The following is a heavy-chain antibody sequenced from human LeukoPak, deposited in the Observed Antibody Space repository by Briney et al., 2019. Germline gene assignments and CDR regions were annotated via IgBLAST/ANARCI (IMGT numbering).Heavy chain of an antibody. CDR2: IYYSGST. Sequence: ETVSLTCKVSGCSISSYDWSWVRQPPGQGLEWIGYIYYSGSTNYNPSLKSRVTISVDTSKNQFSLKLSSVTAAGTAVYYCARAAWGGTYFDYWGQGTLVTVSS. D-gene: IGHD3-16*01. V-gene: IGHV4-59*01. CDR1: GCSISSYD. J-gene: IGHJ4*02. CDR3: ARAAWGGTYFDY.